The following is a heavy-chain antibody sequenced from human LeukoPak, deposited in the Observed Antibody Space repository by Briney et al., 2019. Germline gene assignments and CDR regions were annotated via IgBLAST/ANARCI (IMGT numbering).Heavy chain of an antibody. CDR3: AKDTAYDSSGYTKY. V-gene: IGHV3-23*01. CDR2: ISGSGGST. J-gene: IGHJ4*02. D-gene: IGHD3-22*01. Sequence: GGSLRLSCAASGFTFSSYAMSWVRQAPGKGLEWVSAISGSGGSTYYADSVKSRFTISRDNSKNTLYLQMNSLRAEDTAVYYCAKDTAYDSSGYTKYWGQGTLVTVSS. CDR1: GFTFSSYA.